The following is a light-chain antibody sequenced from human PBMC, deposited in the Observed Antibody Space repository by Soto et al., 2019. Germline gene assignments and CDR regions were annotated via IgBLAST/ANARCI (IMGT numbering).Light chain of an antibody. V-gene: IGKV1-17*01. CDR2: AVS. J-gene: IGKJ3*01. Sequence: DIRLTHSPPTLSPSEGERATFPCRASQSISSYLNWYQQKPGKVPKRLIYAVSSLQSGVPSRFSGSGSGTEFTLTISSLQPEDFATYYCLQHYSYPFTFGPGTKVDIK. CDR1: QSISSY. CDR3: LQHYSYPFT.